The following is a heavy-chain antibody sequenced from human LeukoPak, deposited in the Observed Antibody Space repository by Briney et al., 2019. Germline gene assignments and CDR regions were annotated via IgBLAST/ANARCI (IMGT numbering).Heavy chain of an antibody. CDR1: GFTFSSYG. D-gene: IGHD6-19*01. V-gene: IGHV3-30*03. J-gene: IGHJ4*02. CDR3: AIGLVRGNFDY. CDR2: ISYDGSNK. Sequence: GGSLRLSCAASGFTFSSYGMHGVRQAPGKGLEWVAVISYDGSNKYYADSVKGRFTISRDNSKNTLYLQMNSLRAEDTAVYYCAIGLVRGNFDYWGQGTLVTVSS.